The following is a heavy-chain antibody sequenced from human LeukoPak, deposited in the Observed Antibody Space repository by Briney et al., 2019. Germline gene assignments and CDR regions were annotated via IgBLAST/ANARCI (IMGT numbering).Heavy chain of an antibody. D-gene: IGHD3-10*01. V-gene: IGHV4-39*01. CDR3: ARLYYSDSAFDY. CDR1: GGAIISSSFY. CDR2: IYSSGST. J-gene: IGHJ4*01. Sequence: SETLSLTCTVSGGAIISSSFYWVWIRQPPGRGLEWIGSIYSSGSTYYNPSVNSRATISVDTSKKELSLEPSSVTAADTSMYYCARLYYSDSAFDYWGQGTLVTVSS.